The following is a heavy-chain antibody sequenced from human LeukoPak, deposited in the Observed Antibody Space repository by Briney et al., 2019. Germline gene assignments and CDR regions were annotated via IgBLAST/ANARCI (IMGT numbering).Heavy chain of an antibody. CDR2: ISSSGSTI. D-gene: IGHD6-19*01. Sequence: PGGSLRLSCAASGFTFSDYYMSWIRQAPGKGLEWVSYISSSGSTIYYADSVKGRFTVSRDNAKNTLFLQMNSLRAEDTAVYYCAREGITVAGTEFDYWGQGTLVTVSS. CDR3: AREGITVAGTEFDY. CDR1: GFTFSDYY. V-gene: IGHV3-11*04. J-gene: IGHJ4*02.